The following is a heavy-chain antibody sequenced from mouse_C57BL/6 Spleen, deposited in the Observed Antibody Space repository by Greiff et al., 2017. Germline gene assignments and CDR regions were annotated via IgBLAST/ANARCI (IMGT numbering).Heavy chain of an antibody. J-gene: IGHJ3*01. Sequence: EVKVVESGGGLVKPGGSLKLSCAASGFTFSSYAMSWVRQTPEKRLEWVATISDGGSYTYYPDNVKGRFTISRDNAKNNLYLQMSHLKSEDTAMYYCARDGYLAWFAYWGQGTLVTVSA. D-gene: IGHD2-2*01. CDR2: ISDGGSYT. V-gene: IGHV5-4*01. CDR3: ARDGYLAWFAY. CDR1: GFTFSSYA.